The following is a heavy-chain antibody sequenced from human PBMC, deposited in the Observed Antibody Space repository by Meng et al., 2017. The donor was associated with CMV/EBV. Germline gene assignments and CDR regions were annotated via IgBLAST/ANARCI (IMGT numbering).Heavy chain of an antibody. D-gene: IGHD6-6*01. CDR3: ARSIAARPYRYNWFDP. Sequence: SPGACMPSDTLSLTVNLSVCSSNSYHWYWMRRPAGTRQEWIVRSDTNGNTNYNPSLKSRVTMSVDTPKNQFSLNLSSVTAADTAVYYCARSIAARPYRYNWFDPWGQGTLVTVSS. J-gene: IGHJ5*02. CDR2: SDTNGNT. CDR1: VCSSNSYH. V-gene: IGHV4-4*07.